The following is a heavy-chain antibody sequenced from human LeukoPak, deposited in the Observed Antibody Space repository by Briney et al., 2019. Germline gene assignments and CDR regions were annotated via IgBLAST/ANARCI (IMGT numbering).Heavy chain of an antibody. CDR2: IKQDGSEK. V-gene: IGHV3-7*03. CDR3: ARDPGWGALDY. Sequence: RRSLRISCAASGFTFSSYWMSWVRQAPGKGLEWLANIKQDGSEKYYVDSLKGRFTISRDNAKNSLYLQMNSLRAEHTAVYYCARDPGWGALDYWGQGALVIVSS. CDR1: GFTFSSYW. J-gene: IGHJ4*02. D-gene: IGHD3-16*01.